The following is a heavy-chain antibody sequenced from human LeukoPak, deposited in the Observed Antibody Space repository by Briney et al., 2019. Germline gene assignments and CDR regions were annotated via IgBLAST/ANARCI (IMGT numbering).Heavy chain of an antibody. V-gene: IGHV3-23*01. J-gene: IGHJ4*02. CDR2: MSAGGAVT. CDR3: AKDDSSGYNDY. D-gene: IGHD3-22*01. CDR1: GLTFSNFA. Sequence: GGSLRLSCAASGLTFSNFAMSWVRQAPGKGLEWLSIMSAGGAVTYYADSVKGRFTISRDNPKNTLYLQMNSLRAEDTAVYYCAKDDSSGYNDYWGQGTLVTVSS.